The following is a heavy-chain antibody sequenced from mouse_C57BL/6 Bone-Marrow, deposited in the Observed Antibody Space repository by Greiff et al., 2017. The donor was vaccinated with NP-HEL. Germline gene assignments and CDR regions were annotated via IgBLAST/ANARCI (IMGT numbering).Heavy chain of an antibody. D-gene: IGHD2-4*01. CDR3: ARGDYDAHDY. CDR2: IDPSDSYT. J-gene: IGHJ2*01. CDR1: GYTFTSYW. Sequence: QVQLQQSGAELVRPGTSVKLSCKASGYTFTSYWMHWVKQRPGQGLEWIGVIDPSDSYTNYNQKFKGKATLTVDTSSSTAYMQLSSLTSEDSAVYYCARGDYDAHDYWGQGTTLTVSS. V-gene: IGHV1-59*01.